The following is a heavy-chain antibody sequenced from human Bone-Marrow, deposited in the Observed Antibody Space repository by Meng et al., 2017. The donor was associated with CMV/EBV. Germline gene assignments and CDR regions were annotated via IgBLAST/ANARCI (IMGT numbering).Heavy chain of an antibody. CDR1: GFTVSSNY. CDR3: AKEFRYCSSTSC. Sequence: GESLKISCAASGFTVSSNYMSWVRQAPGKGLEWVAFIRYDGSNKYYADSVKGRFTISRDNSKNTLYLQMNSLRAEDTAVYYCAKEFRYCSSTSCWGQGTLVTVSS. CDR2: IRYDGSNK. D-gene: IGHD2-2*01. V-gene: IGHV3-30*02. J-gene: IGHJ4*02.